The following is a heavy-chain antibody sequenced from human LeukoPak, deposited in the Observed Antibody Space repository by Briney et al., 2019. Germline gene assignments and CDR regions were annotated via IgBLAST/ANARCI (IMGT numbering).Heavy chain of an antibody. Sequence: SETLSLTCAVYGGSFSGYHWSWIRQPPGKGLEWIGEINHSGSTNYNPSLKSRVTISVDTSKNQFSLKLSSVTAADMAVYYCARGTPPPVVVVAASLDYWGQGTLVTVSS. J-gene: IGHJ4*02. CDR1: GGSFSGYH. CDR3: ARGTPPPVVVVAASLDY. V-gene: IGHV4-34*01. D-gene: IGHD2-15*01. CDR2: INHSGST.